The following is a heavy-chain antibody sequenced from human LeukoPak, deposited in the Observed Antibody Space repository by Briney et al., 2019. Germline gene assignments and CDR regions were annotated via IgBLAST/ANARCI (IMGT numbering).Heavy chain of an antibody. CDR2: IRSKAFGETA. J-gene: IGHJ4*02. CDR3: TRDRGSSTLGDY. D-gene: IGHD7-27*01. V-gene: IGHV3-49*04. CDR1: GFTFSRHW. Sequence: GGSLRLSCAASGFTFSRHWMHWVRQAPGKGLEWVGFIRSKAFGETAEYAASVKGRFTISRDDSKSIAYLQMNSLKTEDTAVYYCTRDRGSSTLGDYWGQGTLVTVSS.